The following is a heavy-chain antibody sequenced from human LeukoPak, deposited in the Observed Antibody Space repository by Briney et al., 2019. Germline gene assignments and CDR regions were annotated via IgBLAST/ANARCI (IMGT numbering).Heavy chain of an antibody. J-gene: IGHJ4*02. D-gene: IGHD3-22*01. CDR3: ARVNYYDSSGYYVSR. Sequence: PSETLSLTCTVSGGSISSYYWSWIRQPPGKGLEWIGYIYYSGSTNYNPSLKSRVTISVDTSKNQFSLKLSSVTAADTAVYYCARVNYYDSSGYYVSRWGQGTLVTVPS. V-gene: IGHV4-59*01. CDR2: IYYSGST. CDR1: GGSISSYY.